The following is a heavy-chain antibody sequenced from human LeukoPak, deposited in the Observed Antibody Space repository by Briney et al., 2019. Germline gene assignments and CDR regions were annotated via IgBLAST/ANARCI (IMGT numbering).Heavy chain of an antibody. CDR2: ISSSSSTI. V-gene: IGHV3-48*01. D-gene: IGHD3-22*01. Sequence: GGSLRLSCAASGFTFSSYSMNWVRQAPGKGLEWVSYISSSSSTIYYADSVKGRFTISRDNAKNSLYLQMNSLRAEDTAVYYCARDIVVVPARGEYYWGQGTLVTVSS. CDR3: ARDIVVVPARGEYY. J-gene: IGHJ4*02. CDR1: GFTFSSYS.